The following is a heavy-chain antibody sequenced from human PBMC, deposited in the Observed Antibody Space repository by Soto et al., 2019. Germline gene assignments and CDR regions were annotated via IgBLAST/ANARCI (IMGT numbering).Heavy chain of an antibody. D-gene: IGHD3-10*02. V-gene: IGHV1-18*03. J-gene: IGHJ5*02. CDR2: ISAYNGNI. CDR1: GDTLINYG. CDR3: ALGSGSYYRIAH. Sequence: ASVKVSCKASGDTLINYGVTWVRQVPGQGLEWMGWISAYNGNINLAQTFQGRVTMTTDTPTSTAYMELRALRSDDMAVYYCALGSGSYYRIAHWGQGTLVTVSS.